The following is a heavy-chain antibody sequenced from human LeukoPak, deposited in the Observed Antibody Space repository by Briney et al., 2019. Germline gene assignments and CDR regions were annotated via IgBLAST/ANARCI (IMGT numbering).Heavy chain of an antibody. Sequence: GGSLRLSCAASGFTLSSYAMSWVRQAPGKGLEWVALISYDGDNEYYADSVKGRFTVSRDNFKNTLYLQMNSLRAEDTAVYYCAREGYYGSGSPPVYAFDIWGQGTMVTVSS. J-gene: IGHJ3*02. CDR3: AREGYYGSGSPPVYAFDI. V-gene: IGHV3-30*04. D-gene: IGHD3-10*01. CDR1: GFTLSSYA. CDR2: ISYDGDNE.